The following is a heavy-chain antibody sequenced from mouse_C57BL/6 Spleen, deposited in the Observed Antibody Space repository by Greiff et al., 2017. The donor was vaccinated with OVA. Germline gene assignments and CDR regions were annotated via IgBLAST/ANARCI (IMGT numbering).Heavy chain of an antibody. CDR3: AHYYGSSHYAMDY. V-gene: IGHV1-64*01. D-gene: IGHD1-1*01. CDR1: GYTFTSYW. J-gene: IGHJ4*01. Sequence: VQLQQPGAELVKPGASVKLSCKASGYTFTSYWMHWVKQRPGQGLEWIGMIHPNSGSTNYNEKFKSKATLTVDKSSSTAYMQLSSLTSEDSAVYYCAHYYGSSHYAMDYWGQGTSVTVSS. CDR2: IHPNSGST.